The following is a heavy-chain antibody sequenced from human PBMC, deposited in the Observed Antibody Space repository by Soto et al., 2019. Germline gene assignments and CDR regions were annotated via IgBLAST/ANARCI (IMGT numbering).Heavy chain of an antibody. Sequence: ASVKVSCKASGYTFTSYYMHWVRQAPGQGLEWMGIINPSGESTNYAQKFQSRVTMTRDTSPIKGYMERSSLRAEDTAVYYSASGAGYYYYGMDVWGKGTTVTVSS. CDR3: ASGAGYYYYGMDV. V-gene: IGHV1-46*01. CDR1: GYTFTSYY. J-gene: IGHJ6*04. CDR2: INPSGEST. D-gene: IGHD6-19*01.